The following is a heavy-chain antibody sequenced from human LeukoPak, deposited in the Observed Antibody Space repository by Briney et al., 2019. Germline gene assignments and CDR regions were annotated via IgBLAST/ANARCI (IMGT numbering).Heavy chain of an antibody. CDR1: GFIFSDHY. CDR2: SANKGNSYTT. V-gene: IGHV3-72*01. Sequence: GGSLRLSCVASGFIFSDHYMNWVRQAPGKGLEWVGLSANKGNSYTTEYAAYVKVRFTISRDESENSLFLQMNSLKTEDTAVYYCARAGYAHGLDVWGQGPRSPSP. CDR3: ARAGYAHGLDV. J-gene: IGHJ6*02. D-gene: IGHD5-12*01.